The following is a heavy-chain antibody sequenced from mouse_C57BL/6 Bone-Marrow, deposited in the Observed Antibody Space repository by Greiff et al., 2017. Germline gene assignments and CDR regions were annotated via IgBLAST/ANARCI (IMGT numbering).Heavy chain of an antibody. CDR2: IYPTSGRT. D-gene: IGHD4-1*01. Sequence: QVQLQQRGAELVKPGASVKMSCKASGYTFTSYWITWVKQRPGQGLEWIGDIYPTSGRTNYNEKFKSKAILTVDTSSNTAYMQLSSLTSEDSAVFYCARSGPLGRSFDYWGQGTTLTVSS. V-gene: IGHV1-55*01. CDR1: GYTFTSYW. CDR3: ARSGPLGRSFDY. J-gene: IGHJ2*01.